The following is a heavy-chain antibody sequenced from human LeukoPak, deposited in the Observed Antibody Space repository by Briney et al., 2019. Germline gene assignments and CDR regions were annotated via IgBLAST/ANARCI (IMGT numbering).Heavy chain of an antibody. Sequence: PGGSLRLSCAASGFTFSGAAMNWVRQAPGKGLEWVSYISTTSSPIYYADSVKGRFTISRDNAKNLLYLQMNSLRAEDTAVYYCARVNPDYGDNHFDYWGQGTLVTVSS. D-gene: IGHD4-17*01. CDR3: ARVNPDYGDNHFDY. CDR2: ISTTSSPI. CDR1: GFTFSGAA. J-gene: IGHJ4*02. V-gene: IGHV3-48*01.